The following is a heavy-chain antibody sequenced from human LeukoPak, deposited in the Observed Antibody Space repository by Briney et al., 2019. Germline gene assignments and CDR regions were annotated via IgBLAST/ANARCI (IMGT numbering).Heavy chain of an antibody. CDR3: ASASDFWKGDY. V-gene: IGHV4-30-4*01. D-gene: IGHD3-3*01. CDR2: IYYSGST. CDR1: GGSISGYY. J-gene: IGHJ4*02. Sequence: KSSETLSLTCTVSGGSISGYYWSWLRQPPGKGLEWIGYIYYSGSTYYNPSLKSRVTISVDTSKNQFSLKLSSVTAADTAVYYCASASDFWKGDYWGQGTMVTVSS.